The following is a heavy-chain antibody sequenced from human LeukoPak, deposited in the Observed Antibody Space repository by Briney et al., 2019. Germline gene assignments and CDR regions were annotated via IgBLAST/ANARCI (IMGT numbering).Heavy chain of an antibody. V-gene: IGHV1-46*01. J-gene: IGHJ4*02. D-gene: IGHD3-3*01. CDR1: GYTFTSYY. CDR3: ARSPTYYDFWSGLKADAYYFDY. CDR2: INPSGGST. Sequence: GASVKVSCEASGYTFTSYYMHWVRQAPGQGLEWMGIINPSGGSTSYAQKFQGRVTMTRDTSTSTVYMELSSLRSEDTAVYYCARSPTYYDFWSGLKADAYYFDYWGQGTLVTVSS.